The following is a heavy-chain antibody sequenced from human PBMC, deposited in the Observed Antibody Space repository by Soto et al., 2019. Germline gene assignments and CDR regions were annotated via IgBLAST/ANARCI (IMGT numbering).Heavy chain of an antibody. V-gene: IGHV1-18*04. CDR2: ISAYNGNT. J-gene: IGHJ3*02. CDR1: GYTFTSYG. Sequence: VKVSCKASGYTFTSYGISWVRQAPGQGLEWMGWISAYNGNTNYAQKLQGRVTMTTDTSTSTAYMELRSLRSDDTAVYYCARDSRGYYDSSGKGDIWGQGTMVTVSS. D-gene: IGHD3-22*01. CDR3: ARDSRGYYDSSGKGDI.